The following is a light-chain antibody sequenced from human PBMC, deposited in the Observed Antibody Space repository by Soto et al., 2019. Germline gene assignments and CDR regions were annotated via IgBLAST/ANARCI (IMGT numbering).Light chain of an antibody. CDR2: RNN. CDR3: AAWDDSLSVR. V-gene: IGLV1-47*01. J-gene: IGLJ2*01. CDR1: SSNIGSNY. Sequence: QSVLTQPPSASGTPGQRVTISCSGSSSNIGSNYVYWYQQLPGTAPKLLIYRNNQRPSGVPDRFSGSKSGTSASLAISGLRSEDEADYCCAAWDDSLSVRFGGGTKLTVL.